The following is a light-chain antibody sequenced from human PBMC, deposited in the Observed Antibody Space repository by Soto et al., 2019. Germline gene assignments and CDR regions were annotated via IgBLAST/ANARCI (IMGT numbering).Light chain of an antibody. CDR3: QQYGRSPLT. CDR1: QSVSSSS. J-gene: IGKJ4*01. V-gene: IGKV3-20*01. Sequence: EIVLTQSPGTLSLSPGERATLSCRASQSVSSSSLAWYQQKPGQAPRLLIYGASSRATGIPDRFSGSGTGTDFTLTINRMEPEDFAVYYCQQYGRSPLTFGGGTKVEIK. CDR2: GAS.